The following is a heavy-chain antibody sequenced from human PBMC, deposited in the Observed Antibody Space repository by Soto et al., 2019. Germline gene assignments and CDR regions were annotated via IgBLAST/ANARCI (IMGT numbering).Heavy chain of an antibody. CDR2: ISAYNGNT. V-gene: IGHV1-18*04. J-gene: IGHJ6*02. CDR1: GYTFTSYG. D-gene: IGHD3-22*01. Sequence: WASVKVSCKASGYTFTSYGISWVRQAPGQGLEWMGWISAYNGNTNYAQKLQGRVTMTTDTSTSTAYMELRSLRSDDAAVYYCARVGITMIVVVTTYGMDVWGQGTTVTVSS. CDR3: ARVGITMIVVVTTYGMDV.